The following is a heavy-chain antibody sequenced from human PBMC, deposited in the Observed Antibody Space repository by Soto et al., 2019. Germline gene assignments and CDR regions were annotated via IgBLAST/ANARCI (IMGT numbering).Heavy chain of an antibody. CDR3: ARAGYDFWSGNHPGVYGMDV. CDR1: GGSISSGGYY. Sequence: SETLSLTCTVSGGSISSGGYYWSWIRQHPGKGLEWIGYIYYSGSTYYNPSLKSRVTISVDTSKNQFSLKLSSVTAADTAVYYCARAGYDFWSGNHPGVYGMDVWGQGTTVTVSS. CDR2: IYYSGST. D-gene: IGHD3-3*01. V-gene: IGHV4-31*03. J-gene: IGHJ6*02.